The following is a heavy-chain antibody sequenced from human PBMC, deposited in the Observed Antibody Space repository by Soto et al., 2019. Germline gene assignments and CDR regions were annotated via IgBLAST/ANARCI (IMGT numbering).Heavy chain of an antibody. CDR1: GGSISSGDYY. V-gene: IGHV4-30-4*01. J-gene: IGHJ6*02. CDR3: ARGEGYYDFWSGSMDV. Sequence: SETLSLTCTVSGGSISSGDYYWSWIRQPPGKGLEWIGYIYYSGSTYYNPSLKSRVTISVDTSKNQFSLKLSSVTAADTAVYYCARGEGYYDFWSGSMDVWGQGTKVTVYS. CDR2: IYYSGST. D-gene: IGHD3-3*01.